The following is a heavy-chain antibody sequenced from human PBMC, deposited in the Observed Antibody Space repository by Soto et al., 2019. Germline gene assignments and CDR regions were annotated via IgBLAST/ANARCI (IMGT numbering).Heavy chain of an antibody. D-gene: IGHD3-3*01. CDR1: GFAFSSHW. CDR2: IKQDGTEE. J-gene: IGHJ4*02. CDR3: ARGKYYDFWSAHYKSFPFDY. Sequence: EVQLVESGGGLVQPGGSLRLSCATSGFAFSSHWMNWVRQAPGKGLEWVANIKQDGTEEYYVDSVKGRYTISRDNAKNSLYLQMNSLRAEDTAVYYCARGKYYDFWSAHYKSFPFDYWGRGTLVTVSS. V-gene: IGHV3-7*01.